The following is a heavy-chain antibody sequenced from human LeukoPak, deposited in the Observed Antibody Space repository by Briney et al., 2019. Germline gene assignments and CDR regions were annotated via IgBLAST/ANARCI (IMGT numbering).Heavy chain of an antibody. CDR3: ATHGSGSYHNAPDY. CDR2: ISGSGDST. Sequence: GGSLRLSCAASGFTFSSYAMSWVRQAPGKGLGWVSVISGSGDSTHYADSVKGRFTISRDNSKTTLYVQMNSLRAEDTAVYYCATHGSGSYHNAPDYWGQGTLVTVSS. D-gene: IGHD3-10*01. V-gene: IGHV3-23*01. CDR1: GFTFSSYA. J-gene: IGHJ4*02.